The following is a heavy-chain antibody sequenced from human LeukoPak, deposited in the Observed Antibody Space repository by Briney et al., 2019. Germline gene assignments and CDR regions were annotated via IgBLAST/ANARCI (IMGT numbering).Heavy chain of an antibody. J-gene: IGHJ4*02. CDR2: INSHGSST. CDR3: ARGPPDGSGSYYPGAY. CDR1: GFTFSSYW. D-gene: IGHD3-10*01. Sequence: GGSLRLSCAASGFTFSSYWMHWVRQAPGKGLVWVSRINSHGSSTGYADSVKGRFTISRDNAKNTLYLQMNSLRVEDTAVYYCARGPPDGSGSYYPGAYWGQGTLVTVSS. V-gene: IGHV3-74*01.